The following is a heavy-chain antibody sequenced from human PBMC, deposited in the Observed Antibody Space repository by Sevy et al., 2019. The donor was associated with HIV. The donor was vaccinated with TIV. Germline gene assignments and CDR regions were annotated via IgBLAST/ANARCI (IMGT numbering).Heavy chain of an antibody. V-gene: IGHV1-18*01. CDR2: ISTYNDDT. Sequence: ASVKVSCKASGYTFTSHGISWVRQAPGQGLEWVGWISTYNDDTKYAQKVQGRVTMTTDTSTTTVFMELRSLRSDDTAIYYCARDLPPLDFYGSGSYSTSDYWGQGTLVTVSS. J-gene: IGHJ4*02. CDR1: GYTFTSHG. D-gene: IGHD3-10*01. CDR3: ARDLPPLDFYGSGSYSTSDY.